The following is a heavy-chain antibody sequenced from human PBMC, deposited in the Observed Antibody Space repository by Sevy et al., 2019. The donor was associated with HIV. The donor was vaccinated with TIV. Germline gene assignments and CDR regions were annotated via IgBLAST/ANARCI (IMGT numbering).Heavy chain of an antibody. CDR1: GFTFSSYS. CDR2: ISSSSSYI. J-gene: IGHJ3*02. CDR3: ARSPDYGGNSGAFDI. Sequence: GGSLRLSCAASGFTFSSYSMNWVRQAPGKGLEWVSSISSSSSYIYCADSVKGRFTISRDNAKNSLYLQMNSLRAEDTAVYYCARSPDYGGNSGAFDIWGQGTMVTVSS. D-gene: IGHD4-17*01. V-gene: IGHV3-21*01.